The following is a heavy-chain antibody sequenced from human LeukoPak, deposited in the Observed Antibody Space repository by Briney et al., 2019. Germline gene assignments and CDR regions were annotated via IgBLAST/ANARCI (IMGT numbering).Heavy chain of an antibody. V-gene: IGHV3-7*01. J-gene: IGHJ6*03. Sequence: GGSLRLSCAASGFTFSSYWMSWVRQAPGKGLEWVANIKQDGSEKYYVDSVKGRFTISRDNAKNSLYLQMNSLRAEDTAVYYCAGDPGSGYMDVWGKGTTVTVSS. CDR3: AGDPGSGYMDV. D-gene: IGHD3-10*01. CDR1: GFTFSSYW. CDR2: IKQDGSEK.